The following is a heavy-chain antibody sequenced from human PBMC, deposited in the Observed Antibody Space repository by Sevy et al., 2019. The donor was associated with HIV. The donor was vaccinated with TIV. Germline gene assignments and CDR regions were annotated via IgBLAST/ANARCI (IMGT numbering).Heavy chain of an antibody. J-gene: IGHJ3*02. CDR2: IKQDGSEK. V-gene: IGHV3-7*03. D-gene: IGHD6-6*01. Sequence: GGSLRLSCAASGFTFSSYWMSWVRQAPGKGLEWVANIKQDGSEKYYVDSVKDRFTISRDNAKNSLYLQMNSLRAEDTAVYYCARDSSSSWGAFDIWGQGTMVTVSS. CDR3: ARDSSSSWGAFDI. CDR1: GFTFSSYW.